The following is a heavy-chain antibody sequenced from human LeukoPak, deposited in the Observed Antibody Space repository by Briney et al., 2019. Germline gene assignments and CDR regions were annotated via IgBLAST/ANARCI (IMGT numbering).Heavy chain of an antibody. Sequence: ASVKVSCKASGGTFSSYAISWVRQAPGQGLEWMGGIIPIFGTANYAQKFQGRVTITADKSTSTAYMELSSLRSEDTAVYYCASLSWGAVAGTVSYFQHWGQGTLVTVSS. V-gene: IGHV1-69*06. D-gene: IGHD6-19*01. CDR2: IIPIFGTA. CDR3: ASLSWGAVAGTVSYFQH. J-gene: IGHJ1*01. CDR1: GGTFSSYA.